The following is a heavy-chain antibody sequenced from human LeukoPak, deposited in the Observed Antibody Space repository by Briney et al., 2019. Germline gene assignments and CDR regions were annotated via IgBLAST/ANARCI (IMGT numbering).Heavy chain of an antibody. Sequence: PSETLSLTCTVSGGPMSDSYWYWIRHSAATGMEWIGRIHAIGSTNYNPSLKSRVIISLDTSKNQFSLSLSAVTAADTAVYYCARLLWFGVEPSFDPWGQGTLVTVSS. V-gene: IGHV4-4*07. CDR2: IHAIGST. J-gene: IGHJ5*02. CDR3: ARLLWFGVEPSFDP. D-gene: IGHD3-10*01. CDR1: GGPMSDSY.